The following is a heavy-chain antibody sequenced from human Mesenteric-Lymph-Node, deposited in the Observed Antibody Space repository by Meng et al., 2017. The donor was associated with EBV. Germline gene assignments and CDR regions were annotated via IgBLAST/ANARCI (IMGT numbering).Heavy chain of an antibody. Sequence: QVQLVQSGTEVKKPGASVKVPCKASGYPCTNYYINWVRQAPGQGLEWMGRIDPNSGDTDYAQKFQARVTMTRDTSIRTAYMELDSLRSDDTAVYYCASTILVPGPDSWGQGTLVTVSS. CDR2: IDPNSGDT. V-gene: IGHV1-2*06. J-gene: IGHJ4*02. CDR3: ASTILVPGPDS. D-gene: IGHD2-2*01. CDR1: GYPCTNYY.